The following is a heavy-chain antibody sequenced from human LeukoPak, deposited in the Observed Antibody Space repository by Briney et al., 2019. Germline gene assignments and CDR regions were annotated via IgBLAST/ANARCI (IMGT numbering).Heavy chain of an antibody. CDR2: FSRSGPYI. CDR1: GFTFSSYT. Sequence: GGSLRPSCAASGFTFSSYTMNWVRQAPGKGLEWVSSFSRSGPYIYYADSVKGRFTISRDNAKNSLYLQMNSLRAEDTAVYYCARAGSGGTFGTWGQGTLVTVSS. D-gene: IGHD2-8*02. V-gene: IGHV3-21*01. CDR3: ARAGSGGTFGT. J-gene: IGHJ5*02.